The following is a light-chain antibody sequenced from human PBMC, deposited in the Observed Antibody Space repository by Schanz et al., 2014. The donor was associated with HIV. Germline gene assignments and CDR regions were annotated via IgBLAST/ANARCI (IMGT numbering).Light chain of an antibody. J-gene: IGLJ2*01. CDR2: NNI. CDR3: QSFDSSLRDVV. CDR1: GSNIGSHS. Sequence: QSVLTQPPSASGTPGQRVTISCSGSGSNIGSHSVNWYQQLPGTAPKLLIYNNIQRPSGVPDRFSGSKSGTSASLAISGLQAEDEADYYCQSFDSSLRDVVFGGGTKLTVL. V-gene: IGLV1-44*01.